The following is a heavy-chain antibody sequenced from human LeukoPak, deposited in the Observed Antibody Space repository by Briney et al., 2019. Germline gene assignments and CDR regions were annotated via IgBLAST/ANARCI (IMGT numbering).Heavy chain of an antibody. CDR2: IYYSGRT. D-gene: IGHD2/OR15-2a*01. V-gene: IGHV4-59*01. Sequence: SETLSLTCTVSGGSISSYYWSWIRQPPGKGLEWTGYIYYSGRTNYNPSLKSRVTISVDTSKNQFSLKLSSVTAADTAVYYCARGPNRYYFDYWGQGTLVTVSS. CDR3: ARGPNRYYFDY. CDR1: GGSISSYY. J-gene: IGHJ4*02.